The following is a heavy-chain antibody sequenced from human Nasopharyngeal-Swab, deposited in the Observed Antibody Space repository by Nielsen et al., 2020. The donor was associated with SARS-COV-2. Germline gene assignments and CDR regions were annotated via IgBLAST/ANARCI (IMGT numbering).Heavy chain of an antibody. CDR2: IYSGGSST. D-gene: IGHD3-10*01. CDR1: GFSFSSDA. V-gene: IGHV3-23*03. Sequence: GESLKISCAASGFSFSSDAMNWVRQAQGKGLEWVAIIYSGGSSTYVADSVKGRFTISRDDSSNTLYLQMSSLRTEDTSVYYCAKSIDPMGYGLDVWGLGTTVTVSS. CDR3: AKSIDPMGYGLDV. J-gene: IGHJ6*02.